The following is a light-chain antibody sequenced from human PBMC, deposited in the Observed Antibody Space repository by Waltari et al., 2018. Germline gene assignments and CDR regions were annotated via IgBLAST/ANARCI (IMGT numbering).Light chain of an antibody. CDR2: DVS. CDR1: SSDVGGYNY. Sequence: QSALTQPASVSGSPGQSITISCTGTSSDVGGYNYVPWYQQPPGKAPKLIIFDVSNRPSGVSSRFSGSKSGNTASLTISGLQAQDEADYYCSSYISSDTLELFGGGTSLTVL. V-gene: IGLV2-14*03. CDR3: SSYISSDTLEL. J-gene: IGLJ2*01.